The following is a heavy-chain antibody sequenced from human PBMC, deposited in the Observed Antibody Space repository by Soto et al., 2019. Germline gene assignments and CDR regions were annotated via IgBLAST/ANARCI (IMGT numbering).Heavy chain of an antibody. Sequence: QVQLVQSGAELRKPGASVKVSCKTSGYTSSNYDVSWVRQAPGQGLEWMGRISAYNNHTNYALNFESIATLTTDTSTSTAYVELMTLRSEDTADYYCLCCCIVCYEFVKAVDMWGQGTPVTVSS. V-gene: IGHV1-18*01. CDR3: LCCCIVCYEFVKAVDM. D-gene: IGHD2-8*01. CDR1: GYTSSNYD. J-gene: IGHJ3*02. CDR2: ISAYNNHT.